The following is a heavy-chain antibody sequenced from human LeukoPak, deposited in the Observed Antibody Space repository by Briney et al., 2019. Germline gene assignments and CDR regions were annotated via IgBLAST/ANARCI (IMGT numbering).Heavy chain of an antibody. CDR2: ISSSGSTT. V-gene: IGHV3-48*03. CDR3: ASQKGRIAVAVDY. D-gene: IGHD6-19*01. Sequence: PGGSLRLSCAASGFTFSSYEMNWVRQAPGKGLEWVSYISSSGSTTYYAASVKGRFTISRVNAKNSLYLQMNSLRVEDTAVYYCASQKGRIAVAVDYWGQGTLVTVSS. J-gene: IGHJ4*02. CDR1: GFTFSSYE.